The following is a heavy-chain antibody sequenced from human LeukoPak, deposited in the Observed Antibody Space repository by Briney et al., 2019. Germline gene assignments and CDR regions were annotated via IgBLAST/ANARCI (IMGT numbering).Heavy chain of an antibody. CDR1: SFSITSGYY. J-gene: IGHJ4*02. V-gene: IGHV4-38-2*02. Sequence: SETLSLTCTVSSFSITSGYYWGWVRQPPGKGLEWIGNIYHSGTTYFNPSLKSRVTVSVDTAKNQFSLRLSSVTAADTAVYYCARDLNYGGNSAFDFWGQGTLVTVSS. CDR2: IYHSGTT. D-gene: IGHD4-23*01. CDR3: ARDLNYGGNSAFDF.